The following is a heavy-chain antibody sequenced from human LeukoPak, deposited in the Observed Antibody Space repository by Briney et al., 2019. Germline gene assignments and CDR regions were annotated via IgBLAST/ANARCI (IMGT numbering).Heavy chain of an antibody. CDR3: ARDRRLGYYYDSSGYVSGVY. Sequence: PSETLSLTCTVSGGSISSSSYYWGWIRQPPGKGLEWIGSIYYSGSTYYNPSLKSRVTISVDTSKNQFSLKLSSVTAADTAVYYCARDRRLGYYYDSSGYVSGVYWGQGTLVTVSS. D-gene: IGHD3-22*01. CDR2: IYYSGST. CDR1: GGSISSSSYY. J-gene: IGHJ4*02. V-gene: IGHV4-39*02.